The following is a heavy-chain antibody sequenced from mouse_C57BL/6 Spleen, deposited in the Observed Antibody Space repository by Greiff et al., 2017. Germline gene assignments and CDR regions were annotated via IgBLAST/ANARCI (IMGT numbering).Heavy chain of an antibody. CDR2: IDPETGGT. CDR1: GYTFTDYE. J-gene: IGHJ2*01. CDR3: TRKGGNYDYFDC. D-gene: IGHD2-1*01. V-gene: IGHV1-15*01. Sequence: QVQLQQSGAELVRPGASVTLSCKASGYTFTDYEMHWVKQTPVHGLEWIGAIDPETGGTAYNQKFKGKAILTADKSSSTAYMELRSLTSEDSAVYYCTRKGGNYDYFDCWGQGTTLTVSS.